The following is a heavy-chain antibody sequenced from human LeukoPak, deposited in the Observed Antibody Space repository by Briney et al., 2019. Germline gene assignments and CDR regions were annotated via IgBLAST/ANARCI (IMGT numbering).Heavy chain of an antibody. CDR3: TRSGFVGGVHFDY. J-gene: IGHJ4*02. CDR2: KNPKSGDT. V-gene: IGHV1-8*01. CDR1: GYTFTNYD. Sequence: ASVKVSCKASGYTFTNYDINWGREAAGQGGERMGWKNPKSGDTDYVEKFRGRVTMTSDTSMNIAYMELSSLRSDDTAVYYCTRSGFVGGVHFDYWGQGTPVTVSS. D-gene: IGHD1-26*01.